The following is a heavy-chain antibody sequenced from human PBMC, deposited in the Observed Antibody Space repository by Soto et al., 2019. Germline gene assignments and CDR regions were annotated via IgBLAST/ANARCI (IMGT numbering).Heavy chain of an antibody. V-gene: IGHV3-21*01. Sequence: AGGSLRLSCAASGFTFSSYSMNWVRQAPGKGPEWVSSISSSSSYIYYADSVKGRFTISRDNAKNSLYLQMNSLRAEDTAVYYCARELTMVRGVMAAFDIWGQGTMVTVSS. CDR1: GFTFSSYS. CDR2: ISSSSSYI. D-gene: IGHD3-10*01. J-gene: IGHJ3*02. CDR3: ARELTMVRGVMAAFDI.